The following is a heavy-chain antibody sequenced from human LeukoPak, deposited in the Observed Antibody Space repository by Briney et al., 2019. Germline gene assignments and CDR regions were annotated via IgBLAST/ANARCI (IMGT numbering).Heavy chain of an antibody. D-gene: IGHD6-13*01. J-gene: IGHJ6*03. CDR1: GYTFTAYY. V-gene: IGHV1-2*02. CDR3: ARVPGTSYYYYMDV. CDR2: INPNTGVT. Sequence: ASVKVSCKASGYTFTAYYIHWVRQAPGQGLEWMGWINPNTGVTNFAQKFQGRVTVTRDTSISTAYMELSRLESDDTAIYYCARVPGTSYYYYMDVWGRGTTVTVSS.